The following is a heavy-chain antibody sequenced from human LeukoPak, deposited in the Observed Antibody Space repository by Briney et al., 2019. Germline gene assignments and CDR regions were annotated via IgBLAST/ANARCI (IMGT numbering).Heavy chain of an antibody. CDR3: ARAGSYDSSGYYYVPMGY. CDR2: ISFDGSIT. D-gene: IGHD3-22*01. CDR1: GFSFSYYG. V-gene: IGHV3-30*03. J-gene: IGHJ4*02. Sequence: GGSLRLSCAASGFSFSYYGMHWVRQAPGKGLEWVSFISFDGSITYNADSVKGRLTISRDNSKNTVYLQMNRLRAEDTAVYFCARAGSYDSSGYYYVPMGYWGQGTLVTVSS.